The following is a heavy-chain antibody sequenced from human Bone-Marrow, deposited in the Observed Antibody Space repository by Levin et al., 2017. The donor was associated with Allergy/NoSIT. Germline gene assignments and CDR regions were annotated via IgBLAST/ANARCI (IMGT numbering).Heavy chain of an antibody. CDR1: GFNISNYW. D-gene: IGHD2-21*02. CDR3: LRTSYPTDYFDY. V-gene: IGHV3-74*01. CDR2: IKSDGTNI. Sequence: PGGSLRLSCAASGFNISNYWMHWVRQAPGKGLVWVSRIKSDGTNINYADSVKGRFTISRDNGKNTLYLQMNSLRDEDTAVYYCLRTSYPTDYFDYWGQGTLVTVSS. J-gene: IGHJ4*02.